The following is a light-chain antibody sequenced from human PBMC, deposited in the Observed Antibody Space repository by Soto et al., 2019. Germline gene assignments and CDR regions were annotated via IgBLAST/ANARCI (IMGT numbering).Light chain of an antibody. CDR2: LNSDGSH. V-gene: IGLV4-69*01. CDR3: QTWGTGIRV. Sequence: QLVLTQSPSASASLGASVKLTCTLSSGHSSYAIAWHQQQPEKGPRYLMKLNSDGSHSKGDGIPDRFSGSRSGAERYLTISXLXXXXEADYYCQTWGTGIRVFGGGTKVTVX. J-gene: IGLJ3*02. CDR1: SGHSSYA.